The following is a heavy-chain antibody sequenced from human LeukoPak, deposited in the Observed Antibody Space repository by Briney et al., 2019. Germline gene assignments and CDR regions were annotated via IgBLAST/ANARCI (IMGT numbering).Heavy chain of an antibody. Sequence: SETLSLTCAVYGGSFSGYYWSWIRQPPGKGLEWIGEINHSGSTNYNPSLKSRVTISVDTSKNQFSLKLSSVTAADTAVYYCARRGGIVVVPSAAGPIDYWGQGTLVTVSS. J-gene: IGHJ4*02. D-gene: IGHD2-2*01. CDR2: INHSGST. CDR3: ARRGGIVVVPSAAGPIDY. V-gene: IGHV4-34*01. CDR1: GGSFSGYY.